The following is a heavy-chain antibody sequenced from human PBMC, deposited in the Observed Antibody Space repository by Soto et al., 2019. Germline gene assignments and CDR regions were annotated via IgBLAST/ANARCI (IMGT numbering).Heavy chain of an antibody. Sequence: QVQLQESGPGLVETSQTLSLICTVSGGSISSGGYYWSWIRQHPGKGLEWIAYIYYSGNTFYNPSLQRQVTISVDTSKNQFSLQLSSVTAADTAVYYCARVVVTASYYHAMDVWGQGTTVTVSS. D-gene: IGHD2-15*01. CDR2: IYYSGNT. V-gene: IGHV4-31*01. CDR3: ARVVVTASYYHAMDV. J-gene: IGHJ6*02. CDR1: GGSISSGGYY.